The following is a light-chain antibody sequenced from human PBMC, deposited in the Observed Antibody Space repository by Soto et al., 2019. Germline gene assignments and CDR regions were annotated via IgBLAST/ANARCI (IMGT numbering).Light chain of an antibody. J-gene: IGLJ6*01. V-gene: IGLV1-44*01. CDR2: NNY. CDR1: SCNIGTNT. CDR3: AQWADSLNDNV. Sequence: QSVLTQPPSASGTPGQRVSVSCSGSSCNIGTNTVNWYQHLPGTAPNLLIHNNYQRPSVVPDRFSGSKSGTSASLAFSGLQSEDEAGYSCAQWADSLNDNVFASGTKLTVL.